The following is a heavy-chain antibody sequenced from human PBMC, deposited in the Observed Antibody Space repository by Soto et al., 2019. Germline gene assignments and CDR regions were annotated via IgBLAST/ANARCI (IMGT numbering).Heavy chain of an antibody. J-gene: IGHJ4*01. CDR3: ARGRYGDY. CDR1: GYGFTTYG. Sequence: QVHLVQSGAEVKKPGASVKVSCKGSGYGFTTYGITWVRQAPGQGLEGMAWISAHNGNTNYAQKLQGRVPGACDTSTSTAYMELRSLRSDDTAVYYCARGRYGDYWGHGALVTVSS. CDR2: ISAHNGNT. V-gene: IGHV1-18*01. D-gene: IGHD1-1*01.